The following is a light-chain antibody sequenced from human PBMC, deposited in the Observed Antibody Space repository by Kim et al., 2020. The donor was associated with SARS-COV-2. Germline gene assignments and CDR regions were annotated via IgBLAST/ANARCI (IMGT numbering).Light chain of an antibody. CDR1: QGIGSR. V-gene: IGKV1-12*01. Sequence: AYVADRVTITCRGSQGIGSRLAWYQQKPGKAPKLLIYAASSLQSGVPLRFSGSGSGTDFTLTISSLQPEDFATYYCQQANSFPLTFGGGTKVDIK. J-gene: IGKJ4*01. CDR3: QQANSFPLT. CDR2: AAS.